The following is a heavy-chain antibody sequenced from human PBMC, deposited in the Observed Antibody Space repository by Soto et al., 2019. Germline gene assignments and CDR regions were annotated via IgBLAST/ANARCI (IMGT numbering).Heavy chain of an antibody. V-gene: IGHV3-23*01. D-gene: IGHD1-26*01. J-gene: IGHJ4*02. CDR2: ISGSATGT. Sequence: EVQLLESGGGLVEPGGSLRLSCAASGLSFSSYGMSWVRQAPGKGLEWVSGISGSATGTYYADSVKGRFTISRDNSMNTLYLHMNSLRAEDTALYYCAKELIEGGSYYGVVDHWGQGTLVTVSS. CDR3: AKELIEGGSYYGVVDH. CDR1: GLSFSSYG.